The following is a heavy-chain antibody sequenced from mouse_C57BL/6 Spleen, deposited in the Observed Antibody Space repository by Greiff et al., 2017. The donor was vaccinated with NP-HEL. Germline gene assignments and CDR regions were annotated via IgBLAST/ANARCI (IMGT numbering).Heavy chain of an antibody. CDR3: AKGQLRAMDY. D-gene: IGHD3-2*02. J-gene: IGHJ4*01. CDR2: INPNNGGT. CDR1: GYTFTDYN. Sequence: VQLQQSGPELVKPGASVKMSCKASGYTFTDYNMHWVKQSHGKSLEWIGYINPNNGGTSYNQKFKGKATLTVNTSSSTAYMELRSLTSEDSAVYYCAKGQLRAMDYWGQGTSVTVSS. V-gene: IGHV1-22*01.